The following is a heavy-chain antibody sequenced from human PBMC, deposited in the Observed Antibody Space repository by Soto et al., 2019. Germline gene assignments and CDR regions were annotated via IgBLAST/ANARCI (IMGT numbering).Heavy chain of an antibody. CDR3: ARDGLANCSGGSCYPYYYYGMDV. V-gene: IGHV1-69*01. CDR1: GGTFSSYA. D-gene: IGHD2-15*01. J-gene: IGHJ6*02. Sequence: QVQLVQSGAEVKKPGSSVKVSCKASGGTFSSYAISWVRQAPGQGLEWMGGIIPIFGTANYAQKFQGRVTITADESTSTAYMELSSLRSDDTAVYYCARDGLANCSGGSCYPYYYYGMDVWGQGTTVTVSS. CDR2: IIPIFGTA.